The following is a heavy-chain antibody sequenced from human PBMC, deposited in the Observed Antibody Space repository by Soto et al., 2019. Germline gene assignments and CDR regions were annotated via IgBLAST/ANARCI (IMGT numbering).Heavy chain of an antibody. J-gene: IGHJ6*02. CDR3: ARPSYGSPFYSGMDV. CDR1: GFTFSNFG. D-gene: IGHD3-10*01. V-gene: IGHV3-33*01. Sequence: QVQLVESGGGVVQPGKSLRLSCVASGFTFSNFGMHWVRQAPGKGLEWVALIYYDGGNKYYADSVKGRFTISRDNSENTLHLQMHSVRAEDTAVYYCARPSYGSPFYSGMDVWGHGTTVTVAS. CDR2: IYYDGGNK.